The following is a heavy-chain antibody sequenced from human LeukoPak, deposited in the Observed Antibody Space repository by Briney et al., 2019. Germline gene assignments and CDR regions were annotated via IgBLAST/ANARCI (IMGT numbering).Heavy chain of an antibody. CDR1: GYTFTGYY. J-gene: IGHJ4*02. CDR3: ARVYDSSGYYYGY. Sequence: ASVKVSCKASGYTFTGYYMHWVRQAPGQGLEWMGRINPNSGGTNYAQKFQGRVTMTRDTSISTAYMELSRLRSEDTAVYYCARVYDSSGYYYGYWGQGTLVTVSS. V-gene: IGHV1-2*06. CDR2: INPNSGGT. D-gene: IGHD3-22*01.